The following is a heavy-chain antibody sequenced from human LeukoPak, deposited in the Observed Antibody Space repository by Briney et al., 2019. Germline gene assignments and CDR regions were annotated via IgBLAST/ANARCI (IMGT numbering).Heavy chain of an antibody. Sequence: SETLSLTCAVSGGSISSSNWWSWVRQPPGKGLEWIGEIYHSGSTNYNPSLKSRVTISVDTSKNQFSLKLSSVTAADTAVYYCARQGRYYGYFDWLNSYYYYYMDVWGKGTTVTISS. D-gene: IGHD3-9*01. CDR2: IYHSGST. V-gene: IGHV4-4*02. CDR1: GGSISSSNW. CDR3: ARQGRYYGYFDWLNSYYYYYMDV. J-gene: IGHJ6*03.